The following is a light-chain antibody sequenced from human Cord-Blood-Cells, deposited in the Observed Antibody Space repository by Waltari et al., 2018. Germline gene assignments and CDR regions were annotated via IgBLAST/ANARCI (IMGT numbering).Light chain of an antibody. J-gene: IGLJ3*02. CDR3: CSYAGSSTWV. Sequence: QSALTQPASVSGSPGQSITISCTGTSSDVGSYNLVSWYQQHPGTAPKLMLYGGSKRPSGVSNRFSGSKSGNTASLTISGLQAEDEADYYCCSYAGSSTWVFGGGTKLTVL. V-gene: IGLV2-23*01. CDR2: GGS. CDR1: SSDVGSYNL.